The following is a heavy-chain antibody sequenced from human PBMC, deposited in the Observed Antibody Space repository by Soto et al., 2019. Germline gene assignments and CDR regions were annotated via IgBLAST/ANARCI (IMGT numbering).Heavy chain of an antibody. CDR3: AKDSWAIFGVPAGEYYAMDV. J-gene: IGHJ6*02. Sequence: GGSLRLSCAASGFIFNNYGMHWVRQAPGKGLEWVSAISGSGGTTYYSDSVKGRFTISRDNSKNTVYLQMNDLRVEDAAEYFCAKDSWAIFGVPAGEYYAMDVWGQGTTVTVSS. D-gene: IGHD3-3*01. CDR1: GFIFNNYG. V-gene: IGHV3-23*01. CDR2: ISGSGGTT.